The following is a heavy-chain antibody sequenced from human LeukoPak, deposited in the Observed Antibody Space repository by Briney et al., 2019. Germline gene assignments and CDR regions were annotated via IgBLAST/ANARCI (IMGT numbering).Heavy chain of an antibody. CDR3: ARPYGSRADYYYYMDV. J-gene: IGHJ6*03. Sequence: SETLSLTCTVSGGSISSSSYYWGWIRQPPGKGLEWTGSIYYSGSTYYNPSLKSRVTISVDTSKNQFSLKLSSVTAADTAVYYCARPYGSRADYYYYMDVWGKGTTVTVSS. D-gene: IGHD4-17*01. CDR2: IYYSGST. V-gene: IGHV4-39*01. CDR1: GGSISSSSYY.